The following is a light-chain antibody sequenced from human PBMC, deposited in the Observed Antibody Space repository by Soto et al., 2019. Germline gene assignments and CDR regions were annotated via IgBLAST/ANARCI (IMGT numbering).Light chain of an antibody. CDR1: QSVSSSY. Sequence: IVLTQSPGTLSLSPGERATLSCRASQSVSSSYLAWYQQKPGQAPRLLIYGASSRAIGIPDRFSGSGSGTDFTLTISRLEPEDFAVYYCQQYDSSPKTFGQGTKVDI. CDR3: QQYDSSPKT. CDR2: GAS. J-gene: IGKJ1*01. V-gene: IGKV3-20*01.